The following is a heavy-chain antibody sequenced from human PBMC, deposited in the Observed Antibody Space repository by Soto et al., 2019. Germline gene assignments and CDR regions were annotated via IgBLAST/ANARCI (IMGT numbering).Heavy chain of an antibody. V-gene: IGHV1-69*13. CDR1: GGTFSSYA. Sequence: GASVKVSCKASGGTFSSYAIRWVRQAPGQGLEWMGGIIPIFGTANYAQKFQGRVTITADESTSTAYMELSSLRSEDTAVYYCARTPMVRGVIITWYFDYWGQGTLVTVSS. CDR3: ARTPMVRGVIITWYFDY. D-gene: IGHD3-10*01. CDR2: IIPIFGTA. J-gene: IGHJ4*02.